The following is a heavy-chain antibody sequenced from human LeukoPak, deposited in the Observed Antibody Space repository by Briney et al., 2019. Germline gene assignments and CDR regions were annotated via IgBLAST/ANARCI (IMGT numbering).Heavy chain of an antibody. Sequence: GASLKVSCKDSGYSFANYYIHWVRQAPGQGREWMGWINPDSGDTNCAQKFLGRVSMTRDTSISTAYMELSRLKSDDTAVYYCARQSTYGDFDFWGQGTLVIVSS. V-gene: IGHV1-2*02. CDR1: GYSFANYY. CDR3: ARQSTYGDFDF. CDR2: INPDSGDT. J-gene: IGHJ4*02. D-gene: IGHD4-17*01.